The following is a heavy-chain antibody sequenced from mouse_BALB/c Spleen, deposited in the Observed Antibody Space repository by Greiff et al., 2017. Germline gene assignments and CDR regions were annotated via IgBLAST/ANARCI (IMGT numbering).Heavy chain of an antibody. CDR2: INPSTGYT. J-gene: IGHJ4*01. Sequence: QVHLQQSGAELAKPGASVTMSCKASGYTFTSYCIHWVKQRPGQGLEWIGYINPSTGYTEYNQKFKDKATLTADKSSSTAYMQLSSLTSEDSAVYYCAHYGDGSYAMDYWGEGTSVTVSS. CDR3: AHYGDGSYAMDY. D-gene: IGHD1-1*02. V-gene: IGHV1-7*01. CDR1: GYTFTSYC.